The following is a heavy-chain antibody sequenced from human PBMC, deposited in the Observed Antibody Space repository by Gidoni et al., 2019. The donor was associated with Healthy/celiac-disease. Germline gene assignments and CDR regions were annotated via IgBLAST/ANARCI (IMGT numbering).Heavy chain of an antibody. D-gene: IGHD6-19*01. V-gene: IGHV3-9*01. Sequence: EVQLVESGGGWVQPGRSRRLSCPASGFTFDDYAMHWVRQAPVKGLEWVSGIRWNSGSSGYADSVKGRFTISRDTAKNSLYPQMNRLRAEDTALYYCAKDTGAVAGTPFDYWGQGTLVTVSS. J-gene: IGHJ4*02. CDR2: IRWNSGSS. CDR3: AKDTGAVAGTPFDY. CDR1: GFTFDDYA.